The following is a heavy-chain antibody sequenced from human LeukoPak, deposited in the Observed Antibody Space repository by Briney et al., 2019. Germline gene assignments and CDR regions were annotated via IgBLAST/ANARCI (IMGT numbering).Heavy chain of an antibody. D-gene: IGHD2-2*01. V-gene: IGHV4-34*01. CDR2: INHSGST. CDR1: GGSFSGYY. J-gene: IGHJ4*02. Sequence: SGTLSLTCAVYGGSFSGYYWSWIRQPPGKGLEWIGEINHSGSTNYNPSLKSRVTISVDTSKNQFSLKLSSVTAADTAVYYCARRKSRNCSSTSCTSPYYFDYWGQGTLVTVSS. CDR3: ARRKSRNCSSTSCTSPYYFDY.